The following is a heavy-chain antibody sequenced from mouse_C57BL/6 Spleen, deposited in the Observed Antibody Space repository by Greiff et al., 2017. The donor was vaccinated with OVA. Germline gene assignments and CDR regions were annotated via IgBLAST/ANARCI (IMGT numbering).Heavy chain of an antibody. CDR3: ARHAGSSYDYAMDY. CDR1: GFSLTSYG. J-gene: IGHJ4*01. Sequence: VQLVESGPGLVAPSQSLSITCTVSGFSLTSYGVHWVRQPPGKGLEWLVVIWSDGSTTYNSALKSRLSISKDNSKSQVFLKMNSLQTDDTAMYYCARHAGSSYDYAMDYWGQGTSVTVSS. D-gene: IGHD1-1*01. V-gene: IGHV2-6-1*01. CDR2: IWSDGST.